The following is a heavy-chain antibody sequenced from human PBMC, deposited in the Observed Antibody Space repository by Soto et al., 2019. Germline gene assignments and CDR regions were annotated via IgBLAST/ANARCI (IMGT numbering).Heavy chain of an antibody. CDR2: INHSGST. CDR3: ARAMGGITMVRGVLDYYYYGMDV. Sequence: SETLSLTCAVYGGSFSGYYWSWIRQPPGKGLEWIGEINHSGSTNYNPSLKSRVTISVDTSKNQFSLKLSSVTAADTAVYYCARAMGGITMVRGVLDYYYYGMDVWGQGTTVT. CDR1: GGSFSGYY. D-gene: IGHD3-10*01. V-gene: IGHV4-34*01. J-gene: IGHJ6*02.